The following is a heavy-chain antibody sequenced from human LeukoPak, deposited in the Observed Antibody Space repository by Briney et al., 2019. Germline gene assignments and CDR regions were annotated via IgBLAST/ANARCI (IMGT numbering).Heavy chain of an antibody. CDR3: ARRRRIQLWLEPEPSGRNYFDY. V-gene: IGHV4-34*01. J-gene: IGHJ4*02. D-gene: IGHD5-18*01. CDR1: GGSFSGYY. Sequence: SETLSLTCAVYGGSFSGYYWSWVRQPPGKGLEWVGEINHSGSTNYNPSLKSRVTISVDTSKNQFSLKLSSVTAADTAVYYCARRRRIQLWLEPEPSGRNYFDYWGQGTLVTVSS. CDR2: INHSGST.